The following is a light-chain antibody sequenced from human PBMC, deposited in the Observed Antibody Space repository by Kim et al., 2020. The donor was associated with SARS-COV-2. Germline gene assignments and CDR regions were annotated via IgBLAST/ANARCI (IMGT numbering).Light chain of an antibody. CDR1: KLGDNN. CDR2: EDS. V-gene: IGLV3-1*01. CDR3: QAWDSSTVV. J-gene: IGLJ2*01. Sequence: SWSPGQTASITCSGDKLGDNNVCWYQQKPGQSPVLVIYEDSKRPSGIPERVSGSNSGNTATLTISGTQAMDEADYFCQAWDSSTVVFGGGTQLTVL.